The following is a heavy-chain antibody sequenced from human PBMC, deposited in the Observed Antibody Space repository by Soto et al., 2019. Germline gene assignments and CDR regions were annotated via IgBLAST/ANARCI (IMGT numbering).Heavy chain of an antibody. J-gene: IGHJ5*02. Sequence: GASVKVSCKASGYTFVNYDISWVRQAPGQGLEWMGWISVYNGNTNYAQKVQGRVTMTTDTSTSTAYMELRSLRSDDTAVYYCARRVVVLTSDWFDLWGQGTLVTVSS. CDR2: ISVYNGNT. CDR3: ARRVVVLTSDWFDL. CDR1: GYTFVNYD. D-gene: IGHD2-15*01. V-gene: IGHV1-18*01.